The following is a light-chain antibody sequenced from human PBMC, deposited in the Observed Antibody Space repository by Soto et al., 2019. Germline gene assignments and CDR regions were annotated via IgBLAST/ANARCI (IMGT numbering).Light chain of an antibody. CDR1: SSNIGAGYD. J-gene: IGLJ2*01. CDR3: QSYDSNLSGHVV. V-gene: IGLV1-40*01. CDR2: GNT. Sequence: QSVLTQPPSVSGAPGQRVTISCTGSSSNIGAGYDVHWYQQLPGTAPKLLIYGNTNRPSGVPDRFSGSKSGNSASLAITGLPPEDESDYDCQSYDSNLSGHVVFGGGTKVTVL.